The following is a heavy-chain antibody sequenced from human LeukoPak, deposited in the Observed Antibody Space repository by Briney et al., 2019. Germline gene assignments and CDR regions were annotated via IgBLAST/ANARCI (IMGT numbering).Heavy chain of an antibody. CDR1: GFTFSDYY. J-gene: IGHJ4*02. V-gene: IGHV3-11*01. CDR2: ISGSGSTI. CDR3: ARDHSTGYCSGGSCYSGGY. Sequence: GGSLRLSCAASGFTFSDYYMSWIRQAPGKGLEWVSYISGSGSTIYYADSVKGRFTISRDNAKNSLYLQMNSLRAEDTAVYYCARDHSTGYCSGGSCYSGGYWGQGTLVTVSS. D-gene: IGHD2-15*01.